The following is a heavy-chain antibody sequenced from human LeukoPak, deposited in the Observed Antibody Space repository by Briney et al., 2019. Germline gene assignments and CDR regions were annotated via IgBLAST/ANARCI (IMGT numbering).Heavy chain of an antibody. J-gene: IGHJ5*02. CDR2: MNPNSGNT. V-gene: IGHV1-8*01. CDR1: GYTFTSYD. Sequence: ASVKVSCKASGYTFTSYDINWVRQATGQGLEWMGWMNPNSGNTGYVQKFQGRVTMTRNTSISTAYMELSSLRSEDTAVYYCARGNNRPDWFDPWGQGTLVTVSS. CDR3: ARGNNRPDWFDP. D-gene: IGHD1-14*01.